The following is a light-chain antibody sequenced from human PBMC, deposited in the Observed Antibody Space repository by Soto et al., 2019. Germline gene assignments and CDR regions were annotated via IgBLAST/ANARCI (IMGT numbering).Light chain of an antibody. J-gene: IGLJ3*02. CDR3: TSYTRSDIGV. Sequence: QSALTQPASVSGSPGQSITLSCTGTSSDVGGYDFVSWYQQRPGKAPKLIIYYVSNRPSGVSNRFSGSKSGNTASLTISGLQAEDEADYYCTSYTRSDIGVFGGGTKLTVL. CDR2: YVS. CDR1: SSDVGGYDF. V-gene: IGLV2-14*01.